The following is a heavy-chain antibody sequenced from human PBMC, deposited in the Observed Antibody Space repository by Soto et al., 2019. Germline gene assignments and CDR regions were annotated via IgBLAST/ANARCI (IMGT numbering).Heavy chain of an antibody. CDR2: IYYSGST. Sequence: SETLSLTCTVSGGSISSGGYYWSWIRQHPGKGLEWIGYIYYSGSTYYNPSLKSRLTMSVDRSKSQFSMKLASVTAADTAVYYCARGVGGSGLNWFDPWGQGTLVTVSS. CDR3: ARGVGGSGLNWFDP. D-gene: IGHD6-19*01. CDR1: GGSISSGGYY. V-gene: IGHV4-31*03. J-gene: IGHJ5*02.